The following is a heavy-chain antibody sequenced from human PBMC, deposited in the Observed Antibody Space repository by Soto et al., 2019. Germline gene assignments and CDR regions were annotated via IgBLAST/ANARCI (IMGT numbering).Heavy chain of an antibody. D-gene: IGHD3-22*01. CDR2: INHSGST. CDR1: GGSFSGYC. J-gene: IGHJ6*04. CDR3: ARALRYYDSSGYYFGRNYYYYGMDV. V-gene: IGHV4-34*01. Sequence: SETLSLTCAVYGGSFSGYCWSWIRQPPRKGLEWIGEINHSGSTNYNPSLKSRVTISVDTSKNQFSLKLSSVTAADTAVYYCARALRYYDSSGYYFGRNYYYYGMDVWGKGTTVTV.